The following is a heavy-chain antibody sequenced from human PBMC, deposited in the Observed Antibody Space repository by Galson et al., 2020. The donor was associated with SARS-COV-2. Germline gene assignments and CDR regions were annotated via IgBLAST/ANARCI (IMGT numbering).Heavy chain of an antibody. CDR3: ARAGELHIVVVTAIDYYYGMDV. CDR1: GYTFTSYG. V-gene: IGHV1-18*04. Sequence: ASVKVSCKASGYTFTSYGISWVRQAPGQGLEWMGWISAYNGNTNYAQKLQGRVTMTTDTSTSTAYMELRSLRSDDTAVYYCARAGELHIVVVTAIDYYYGMDVWGQGTTVTVSS. J-gene: IGHJ6*02. D-gene: IGHD2-21*02. CDR2: ISAYNGNT.